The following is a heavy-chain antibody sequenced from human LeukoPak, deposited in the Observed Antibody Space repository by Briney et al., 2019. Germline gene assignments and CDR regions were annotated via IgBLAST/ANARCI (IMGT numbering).Heavy chain of an antibody. CDR2: IYYSGST. D-gene: IGHD5-12*01. V-gene: IGHV4-30-4*01. Sequence: SETLSLTCTVSGGSINSYYWSWIRQPPGKGLEWIGYIYYSGSTYYNPSLKSRVTISVDTSKNQFSLKLSSVTAADTAVYYCAREDFRGYSGYDNYYYGMDVWGQGTTVTVSS. J-gene: IGHJ6*02. CDR1: GGSINSYY. CDR3: AREDFRGYSGYDNYYYGMDV.